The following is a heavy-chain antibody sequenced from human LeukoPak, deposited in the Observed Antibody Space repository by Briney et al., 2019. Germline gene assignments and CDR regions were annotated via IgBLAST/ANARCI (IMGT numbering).Heavy chain of an antibody. CDR3: ARVGYSFAYDY. V-gene: IGHV1-69*04. Sequence: GSSVRVSCTASGGTFSSYGITWVRQAPGQGLELMGRIIPILGIANYAQKFQGRVTITADESTSTAYMELSSLRSDDTAVYYCARVGYSFAYDYWGQGIPVTVSS. J-gene: IGHJ4*02. CDR1: GGTFSSYG. CDR2: IIPILGIA. D-gene: IGHD6-13*01.